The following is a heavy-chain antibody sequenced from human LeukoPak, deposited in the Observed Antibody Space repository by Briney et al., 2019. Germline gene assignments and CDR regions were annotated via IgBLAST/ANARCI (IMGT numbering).Heavy chain of an antibody. J-gene: IGHJ3*02. CDR3: ARRSRMTTIDAFDI. V-gene: IGHV4-59*08. CDR1: GGSISSYY. CDR2: IYYSGST. Sequence: SETLSLTCTVSGGSISSYYWSWIRQPPGKGLEWIGYIYYSGSTNYNPSLKSRVTISVDTSKNQFFVKLSSVTAADTAVYYCARRSRMTTIDAFDIWGQGTMVTVSS. D-gene: IGHD5-24*01.